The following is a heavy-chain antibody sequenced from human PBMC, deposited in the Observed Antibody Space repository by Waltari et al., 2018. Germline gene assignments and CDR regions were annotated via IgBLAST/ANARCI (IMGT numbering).Heavy chain of an antibody. CDR1: GGSFSGYY. CDR3: ARGLRYCSGGSCYSGAFDI. Sequence: QVQLQQWGAGLLKPSETLSLTCAVYGGSFSGYYWSWIRQPPGKGLEWLGEINRSGSTNYNPSLKSRGTISVDTSKNQFSLKLSSVTAADTAVYYCARGLRYCSGGSCYSGAFDIWGQGTMVTVSS. CDR2: INRSGST. J-gene: IGHJ3*02. V-gene: IGHV4-34*01. D-gene: IGHD2-15*01.